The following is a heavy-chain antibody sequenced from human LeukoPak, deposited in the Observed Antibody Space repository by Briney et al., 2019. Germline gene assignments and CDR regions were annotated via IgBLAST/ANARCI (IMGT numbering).Heavy chain of an antibody. CDR2: IYYSGSP. D-gene: IGHD2-2*01. V-gene: IGHV4-39*07. CDR3: ARNAPSPHYYYMDV. CDR1: GCSISSSSYY. Sequence: SETLSLTCTVSGCSISSSSYYWGCIRQPPGKGLEWIGRIYYSGSPYYNPSLKSRVTISVDTSKNQFSLKLSFVTAADTAVYYCARNAPSPHYYYMDVWGKGTTVTVSS. J-gene: IGHJ6*03.